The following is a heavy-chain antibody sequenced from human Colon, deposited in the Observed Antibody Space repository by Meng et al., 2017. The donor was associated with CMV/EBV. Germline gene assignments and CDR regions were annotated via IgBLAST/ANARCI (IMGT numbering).Heavy chain of an antibody. CDR3: TRETGWGGRIAMGMDV. CDR2: KSSDGSIE. CDR1: GIPIGGYS. Sequence: GESLKISCVASGIPIGGYSMHWVRQAPGKGLEWLAIKSSDGSIETYADSVKGRFFISRDHSKSSVYLEMKSLRSDDTAVYYCTRETGWGGRIAMGMDVWGQGTTVTVSS. V-gene: IGHV3-30-3*01. D-gene: IGHD6-13*01. J-gene: IGHJ6*02.